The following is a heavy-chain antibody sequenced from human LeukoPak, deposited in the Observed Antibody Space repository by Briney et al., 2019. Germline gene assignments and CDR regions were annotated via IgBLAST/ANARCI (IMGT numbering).Heavy chain of an antibody. V-gene: IGHV1-18*01. Sequence: ASVKVSCKASGYIFTSYGISWVRQAPGQGLEWMGWISTYNGNTNYAQKLQGRVTMTTDTSTSTAYMELRSLRSDDAAVYYCARDCHVDCSTRLWGQGTLVTVSS. CDR1: GYIFTSYG. J-gene: IGHJ4*02. D-gene: IGHD2-2*01. CDR2: ISTYNGNT. CDR3: ARDCHVDCSTRL.